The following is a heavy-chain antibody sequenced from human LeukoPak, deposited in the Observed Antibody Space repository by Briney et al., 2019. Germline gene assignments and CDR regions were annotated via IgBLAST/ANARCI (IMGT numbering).Heavy chain of an antibody. D-gene: IGHD2-2*01. V-gene: IGHV4-4*07. CDR1: GGSISSYY. CDR3: ARTQLLSPTYYYYYMDV. Sequence: SETLSLTCTVSGGSISSYYWSWIRQPAGKGLEWIGRIYTSGSTNYNPSLKSRVTMSVDTSKNQFSLKLSSVTAADTAVYYCARTQLLSPTYYYYYMDVWGKGTTVTVSS. CDR2: IYTSGST. J-gene: IGHJ6*03.